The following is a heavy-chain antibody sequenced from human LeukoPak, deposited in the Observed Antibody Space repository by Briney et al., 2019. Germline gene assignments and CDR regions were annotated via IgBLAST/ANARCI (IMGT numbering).Heavy chain of an antibody. D-gene: IGHD4-17*01. Sequence: GGSLRLSCAASGFTVSSNYMSWVRQAPGKGLEWVSAISGSGGSTYYADSVKGRFTISRDNSKNTLYLQMNSLRAEDTAVYYCAGGDYVFDYWGQGTLVTVSS. V-gene: IGHV3-23*01. CDR2: ISGSGGST. J-gene: IGHJ4*02. CDR3: AGGDYVFDY. CDR1: GFTVSSNY.